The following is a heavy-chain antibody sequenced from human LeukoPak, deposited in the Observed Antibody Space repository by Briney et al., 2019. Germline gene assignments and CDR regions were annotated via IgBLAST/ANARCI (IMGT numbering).Heavy chain of an antibody. CDR1: GFTVSSYD. CDR2: IYSGGNT. J-gene: IGHJ5*02. CDR3: ARDEAS. V-gene: IGHV3-66*01. Sequence: GGSLRLSCAASGFTVSSYDMTWVRQAPGKGLEWVSIIYSGGNTYYADSVKGRFTISRDNSKNTLYLQMNSLRAEDTAVYYCARDEASWGQGTLVTVSS.